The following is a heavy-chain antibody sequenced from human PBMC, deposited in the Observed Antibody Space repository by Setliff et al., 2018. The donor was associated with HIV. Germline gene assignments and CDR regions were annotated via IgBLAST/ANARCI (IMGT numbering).Heavy chain of an antibody. J-gene: IGHJ6*03. CDR2: ISAYNGNT. D-gene: IGHD3-3*01. CDR3: ARQFLDWSNDYYSRYYMDV. Sequence: KVSCKASGYTFTSYGISWVRQAPGQGLEWMGWISAYNGNTHYAQRLQGRVTMTTDTSTRTAYMELRSLRSDDTAVYYCARQFLDWSNDYYSRYYMDVWGKGTTVTVSS. V-gene: IGHV1-18*01. CDR1: GYTFTSYG.